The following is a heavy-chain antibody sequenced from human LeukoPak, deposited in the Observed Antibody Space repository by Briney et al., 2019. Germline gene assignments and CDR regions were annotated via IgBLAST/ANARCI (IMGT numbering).Heavy chain of an antibody. Sequence: SETLSLTCAVSGASIFSYYWSWIRQPAGKGLEWIGRMYSSGSTDYNPSLKSRVTMSVDTSKNQFSLKLSSVTAADTAVYYCSRGVTDTNWGQGTLVTVSS. J-gene: IGHJ4*02. CDR1: GASIFSYY. CDR3: SRGVTDTN. V-gene: IGHV4-4*07. D-gene: IGHD4-23*01. CDR2: MYSSGST.